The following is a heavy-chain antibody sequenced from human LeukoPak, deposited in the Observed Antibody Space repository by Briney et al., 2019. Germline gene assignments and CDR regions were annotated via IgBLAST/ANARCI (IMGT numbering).Heavy chain of an antibody. V-gene: IGHV3-21*01. CDR1: GFTFSSYS. Sequence: GGSLRLSCAASGFTFSSYSMNWVRQAPGKGLEWVSSISSRSSYIYYADSVKGRFTISRDNAKNSLYLQMNSLRAEDTAVYYCARDTPIFGVVNDIDPWGQGTLVTVSS. D-gene: IGHD3-3*01. CDR2: ISSRSSYI. J-gene: IGHJ5*02. CDR3: ARDTPIFGVVNDIDP.